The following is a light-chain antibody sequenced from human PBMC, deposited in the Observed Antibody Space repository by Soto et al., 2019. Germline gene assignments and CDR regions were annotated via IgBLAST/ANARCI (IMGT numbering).Light chain of an antibody. CDR1: ISDFVVYNY. J-gene: IGLJ1*01. CDR3: TTHTLSSDLQV. CDR2: GVS. V-gene: IGLV2-14*01. Sequence: QSALTQPASVSGSPGQSITISCTGTISDFVVYNYVSWYQQHPGKAPKLMIYGVSNRPSGVSNRFSGSKSGDTASLTISGLQAEDEADYYCTTHTLSSDLQVFGSGTKLTVL.